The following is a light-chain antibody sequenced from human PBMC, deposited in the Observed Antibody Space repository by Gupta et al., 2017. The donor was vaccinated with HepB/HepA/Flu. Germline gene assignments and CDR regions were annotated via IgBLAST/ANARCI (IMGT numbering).Light chain of an antibody. CDR3: AAWFQSLRAWV. CDR2: RNN. J-gene: IGLJ3*02. CDR1: SSNIGSNY. Sequence: QSVLTQPPSASGTPGPRVTISCSGSSSNIGSNYVYWFQHLPGTAPKLLIFRNNQRPSGVPDRFSGSNSGTSASLAISGLRSEDEADYYCAAWFQSLRAWVFGGGTKLTVL. V-gene: IGLV1-47*01.